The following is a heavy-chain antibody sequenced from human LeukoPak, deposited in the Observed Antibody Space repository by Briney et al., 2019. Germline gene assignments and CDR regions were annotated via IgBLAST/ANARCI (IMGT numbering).Heavy chain of an antibody. Sequence: ASVKGSCKASGYTFTDNHMYWIRQATGQGPECMGWINPNSGGTNYAQKFQGRITMTRDTSISTAYMELSRLTSDDTAIYFCARELGRNAFDIWGQGTMVTVSP. CDR3: ARELGRNAFDI. J-gene: IGHJ3*02. V-gene: IGHV1-2*02. CDR2: INPNSGGT. CDR1: GYTFTDNH. D-gene: IGHD7-27*01.